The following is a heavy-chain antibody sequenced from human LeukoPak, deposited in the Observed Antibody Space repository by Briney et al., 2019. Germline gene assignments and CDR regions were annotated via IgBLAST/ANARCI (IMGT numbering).Heavy chain of an antibody. CDR1: GGSISSYY. CDR3: AREWGTTRWFDP. J-gene: IGHJ5*02. CDR2: IYYTGST. Sequence: PSETLSLTCTVSGGSISSYYWSWIRQPPGKGLEWVGHIYYTGSTNYNPSLKSRVTISIDTSKNQFSLQLSSVTAADTAVYYCAREWGTTRWFDPWGQGTLVTVSS. V-gene: IGHV4-59*01. D-gene: IGHD3-16*01.